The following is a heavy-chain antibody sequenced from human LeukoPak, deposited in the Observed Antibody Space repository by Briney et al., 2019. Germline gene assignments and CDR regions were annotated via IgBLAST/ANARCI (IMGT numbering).Heavy chain of an antibody. J-gene: IGHJ3*02. CDR2: IIPILGIA. CDR3: ARDSGNPRAFDI. Sequence: GASVKVSCKASVGTFSSYAISWVRQAPGQGLEGMGRIIPILGIANYAQKFQARVTITADKSTSTAYMELSSLRSEDTAVYYCARDSGNPRAFDIWGQGTMVTVSS. CDR1: VGTFSSYA. D-gene: IGHD1-14*01. V-gene: IGHV1-69*04.